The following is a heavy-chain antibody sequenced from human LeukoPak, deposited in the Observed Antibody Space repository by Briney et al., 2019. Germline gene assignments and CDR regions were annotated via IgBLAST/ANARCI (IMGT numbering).Heavy chain of an antibody. D-gene: IGHD1-14*01. CDR1: GYTFTSYG. Sequence: AASVKVSCKAYGYTFTSYGISWVRQAPGQGLEWMGWISAYNGNTNYAQKLQGRVTMTTDTSTSTAYMELRSLRSDDTAVYYCARLNPSTDRTITVDFDYWGQGTLVTVSS. CDR3: ARLNPSTDRTITVDFDY. CDR2: ISAYNGNT. V-gene: IGHV1-18*01. J-gene: IGHJ4*02.